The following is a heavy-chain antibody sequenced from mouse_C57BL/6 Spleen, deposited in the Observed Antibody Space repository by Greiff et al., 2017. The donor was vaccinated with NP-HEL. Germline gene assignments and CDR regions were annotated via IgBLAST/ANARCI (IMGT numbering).Heavy chain of an antibody. CDR1: GFTFSDYG. Sequence: DVMLVESGGGLVKPGGSLKLSCAASGFTFSDYGMHWVRQAPEKGLEWVAYISSGSSTISYADTVKGRFTISRDNAKNTLFLQMTSLRSEDTAMYYCARVNSNYEFAYWGQGTLVTVSA. D-gene: IGHD2-5*01. V-gene: IGHV5-17*01. CDR3: ARVNSNYEFAY. J-gene: IGHJ3*01. CDR2: ISSGSSTI.